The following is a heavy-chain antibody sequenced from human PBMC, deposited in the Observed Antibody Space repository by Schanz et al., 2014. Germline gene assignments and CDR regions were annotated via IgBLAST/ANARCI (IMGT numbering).Heavy chain of an antibody. Sequence: QVQLVQSGAEVKKPGSSVKVSCTASGGTFSSYTISWVRQARGQGLEWMGRIIPILGIANYAQNFQGRVTMTADTSTSTAYMDLRSLRSDDTAVYYCARDQSPYTNSSDVRYFDYWGQGSLVTVSS. CDR2: IIPILGIA. V-gene: IGHV1-69*08. J-gene: IGHJ4*02. CDR1: GGTFSSYT. D-gene: IGHD6-6*01. CDR3: ARDQSPYTNSSDVRYFDY.